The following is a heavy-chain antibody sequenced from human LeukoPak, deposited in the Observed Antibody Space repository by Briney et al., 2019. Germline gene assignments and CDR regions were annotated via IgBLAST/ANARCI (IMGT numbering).Heavy chain of an antibody. D-gene: IGHD3-22*01. Sequence: PSETLSLTCAVSGDSISSNCWWTWVRQPPGKGLEWIGEIHHSGSTNYSPSLKSRATISVDYSRNQFSLGLSSVTAADTAVYYCARGIPGYFGTSGYYYEYWGQGTLVTVSS. V-gene: IGHV4-4*02. CDR1: GDSISSNCW. J-gene: IGHJ4*02. CDR3: ARGIPGYFGTSGYYYEY. CDR2: IHHSGST.